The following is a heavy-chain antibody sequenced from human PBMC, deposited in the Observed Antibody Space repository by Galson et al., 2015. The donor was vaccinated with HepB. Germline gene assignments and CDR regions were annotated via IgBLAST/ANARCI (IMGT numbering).Heavy chain of an antibody. J-gene: IGHJ4*02. CDR2: IRSRANSYAT. D-gene: IGHD3-10*01. CDR1: GFTFSGSA. Sequence: SLRLSCAASGFTFSGSAMHWVRQASGKGLEWVGRIRSRANSYATAYAASVKGRFTISRDDSKNTAYLQMNSLKTEDTAVYYCTKSPPPMVRGVTQDYWGQGTLVTVSS. V-gene: IGHV3-73*01. CDR3: TKSPPPMVRGVTQDY.